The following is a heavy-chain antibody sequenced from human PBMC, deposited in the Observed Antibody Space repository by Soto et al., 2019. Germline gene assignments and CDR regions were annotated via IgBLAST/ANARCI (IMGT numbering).Heavy chain of an antibody. CDR2: IYYTGST. V-gene: IGHV4-4*02. Sequence: QVQLQESGPGLVKPSGTLSLTCAVSGGSISTSNWWTWVRQPPGKGLEWIGEIYYTGSTSYNPSLKSPAPISVDRAKNNCTLPLTSVTAADTAVYYCARYQLLLYYDGLDIWGQGTTVTVSS. J-gene: IGHJ6*02. CDR3: ARYQLLLYYDGLDI. CDR1: GGSISTSNW. D-gene: IGHD2-2*01.